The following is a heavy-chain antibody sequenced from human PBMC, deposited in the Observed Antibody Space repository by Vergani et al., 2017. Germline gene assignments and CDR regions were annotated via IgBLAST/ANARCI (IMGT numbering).Heavy chain of an antibody. CDR1: GGSISSGDYY. CDR3: ARDRSDYYDSSGYFRGWYFDL. J-gene: IGHJ2*01. D-gene: IGHD3-22*01. CDR2: IYYSGST. V-gene: IGHV4-30-4*08. Sequence: QVQLQESGPGLVKPSQTLSLTCTVSGGSISSGDYYWSWIRQPPGKGLEWIGYIYYSGSTYYNPSLKSRVTISVDTSKNQLSLKLSSVTAADTAVYYCARDRSDYYDSSGYFRGWYFDLWGRGTLVTVSS.